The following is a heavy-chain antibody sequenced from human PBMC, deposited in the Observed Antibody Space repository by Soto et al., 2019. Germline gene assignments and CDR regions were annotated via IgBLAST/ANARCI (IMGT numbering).Heavy chain of an antibody. J-gene: IGHJ6*04. V-gene: IGHV3-7*01. D-gene: IGHD3-10*01. CDR3: ARETGGDV. CDR1: GFTFNTYW. Sequence: EVQLVESGGGLVQSGGSLRLSCAASGFTFNTYWMSWIRQAPGKGPEWVANIKEDGSEKYYVDSVKGRFTISRDNSKNSLYLQMNSLRAEDTAVYYCARETGGDVWGRGATVTVSS. CDR2: IKEDGSEK.